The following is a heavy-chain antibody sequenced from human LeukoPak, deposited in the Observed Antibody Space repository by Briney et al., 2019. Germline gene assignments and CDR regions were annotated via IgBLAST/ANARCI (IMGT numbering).Heavy chain of an antibody. Sequence: ASVKVSCKASGYTFTSYDINWVRQATGQGLEWMGWMNPNSGNTGYAQKSQGRVTITRNTSISTAYMELSSLRSEDTAVYYCARGQVTRRYYDFWSGYYTGGWFDPWGQGTLVTVSS. CDR3: ARGQVTRRYYDFWSGYYTGGWFDP. D-gene: IGHD3-3*01. CDR2: MNPNSGNT. J-gene: IGHJ5*02. CDR1: GYTFTSYD. V-gene: IGHV1-8*03.